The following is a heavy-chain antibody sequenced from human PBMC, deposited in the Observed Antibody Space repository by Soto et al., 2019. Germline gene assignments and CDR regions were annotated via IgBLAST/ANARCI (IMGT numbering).Heavy chain of an antibody. D-gene: IGHD2-2*01. CDR3: ARQVPSFYYYYGMDV. CDR2: IYYGGST. CDR1: GGSISSSSYY. Sequence: SETLSLTCTVSGGSISSSSYYWGWLRQPPGKGLEWIGSIYYGGSTYYNPSLKSRVTISVDTSKNQFSLKLSSVTAADTAVYYCARQVPSFYYYYGMDVWGQGTTVTVSS. V-gene: IGHV4-39*01. J-gene: IGHJ6*02.